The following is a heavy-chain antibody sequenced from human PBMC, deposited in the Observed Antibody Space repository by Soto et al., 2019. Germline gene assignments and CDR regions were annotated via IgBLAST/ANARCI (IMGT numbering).Heavy chain of an antibody. D-gene: IGHD2-15*01. CDR1: GGSSSGYY. CDR3: ARGISLIVEVHRDAPDKYYFDS. V-gene: IGHV4-34*01. Sequence: PSETLSLTCAVYGGSSSGYYWSWIRQSPGKGLEWIGEINHSGSSISNPSLKSRVTISVDTSKNQFSLKLRSVTAADTAAYYCARGISLIVEVHRDAPDKYYFDSWSQGTLVTVS. CDR2: INHSGSS. J-gene: IGHJ4*02.